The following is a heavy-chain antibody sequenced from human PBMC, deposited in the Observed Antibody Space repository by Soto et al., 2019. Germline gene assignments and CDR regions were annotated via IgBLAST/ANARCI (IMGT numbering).Heavy chain of an antibody. Sequence: GGSLRLSCAASGFPFTNYWMNWVRQTPGKGLMWVSRISPDGSDVGYADSVEGRFTVSRDNAKNTLYLQMHSLRAEDTAMYYCACWGHIVPVAPSDSDRRGPGTLVTLSA. CDR3: ACWGHIVPVAPSDSDR. CDR2: ISPDGSDV. J-gene: IGHJ5*02. D-gene: IGHD2-8*02. CDR1: GFPFTNYW. V-gene: IGHV3-74*01.